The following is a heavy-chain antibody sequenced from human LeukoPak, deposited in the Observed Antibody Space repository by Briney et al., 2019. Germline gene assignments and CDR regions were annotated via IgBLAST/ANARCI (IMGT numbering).Heavy chain of an antibody. V-gene: IGHV3-23*01. CDR2: ISGSGGST. CDR1: GFTFSSYA. Sequence: GGSLRLSCAASGFTFSSYAMSWVRQAPGKGLEWVSAISGSGGSTYYADSVKGRFTISRDNSKNTLYLQMNSLRAEDTAVYYCAKLSYDFWSGYPYFDYWGQGTPVTVSS. J-gene: IGHJ4*02. D-gene: IGHD3-3*01. CDR3: AKLSYDFWSGYPYFDY.